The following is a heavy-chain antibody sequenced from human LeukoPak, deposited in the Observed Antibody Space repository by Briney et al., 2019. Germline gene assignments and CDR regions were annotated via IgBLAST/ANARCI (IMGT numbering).Heavy chain of an antibody. Sequence: SETLSLTCTVSGGSIRSYYWSWVRQPPGKGLEWIGYIYSSGTTNYNPSLKSRVTMSVDTSKNQSPLKLSSVTAADTAVYYCARGQTQADYWGQGTLVTVSS. V-gene: IGHV4-59*01. CDR3: ARGQTQADY. J-gene: IGHJ4*02. CDR2: IYSSGTT. CDR1: GGSIRSYY.